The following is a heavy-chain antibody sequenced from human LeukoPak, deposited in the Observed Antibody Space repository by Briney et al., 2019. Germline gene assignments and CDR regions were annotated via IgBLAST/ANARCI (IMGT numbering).Heavy chain of an antibody. Sequence: ASMKVSCKASGYTFTNSDINWVRQATGEGLEWMGWMSPNSGDTGYAQKFQGRVTMTRDTSINTAYMELSSLRSEDTAVYYCARVGLRGSGTHHDWFDSWGQGTLITVSS. CDR2: MSPNSGDT. CDR1: GYTFTNSD. J-gene: IGHJ5*01. D-gene: IGHD3-10*01. V-gene: IGHV1-8*01. CDR3: ARVGLRGSGTHHDWFDS.